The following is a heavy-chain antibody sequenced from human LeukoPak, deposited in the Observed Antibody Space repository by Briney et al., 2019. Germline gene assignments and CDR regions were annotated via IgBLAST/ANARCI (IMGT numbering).Heavy chain of an antibody. J-gene: IGHJ4*02. CDR2: ISTSSSTI. Sequence: GGSLRLSCAASGFTFSSYSMNWVRQAPGKGLEWVSYISTSSSTIYYADSVKGRFTISRDNAKNSLYLQMNSLRAEDTAVYYCATASGTYTITYWGQGTLVTVPS. CDR3: ATASGTYTITY. CDR1: GFTFSSYS. V-gene: IGHV3-48*04. D-gene: IGHD3-16*01.